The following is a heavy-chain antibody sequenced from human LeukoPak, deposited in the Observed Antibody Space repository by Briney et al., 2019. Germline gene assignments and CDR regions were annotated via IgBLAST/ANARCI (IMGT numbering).Heavy chain of an antibody. Sequence: GGSLRLSCAASGFTFSSYAMSWVRQAPGKGLEWVSVISGSGGSTYYADSVKGRFTISRDNSKNTLYLQMSSLRAEDTAVYYCAKNREVLTMIVVVTPFDYWGQGTLVTVSS. D-gene: IGHD3-22*01. J-gene: IGHJ4*02. CDR2: ISGSGGST. CDR1: GFTFSSYA. V-gene: IGHV3-23*01. CDR3: AKNREVLTMIVVVTPFDY.